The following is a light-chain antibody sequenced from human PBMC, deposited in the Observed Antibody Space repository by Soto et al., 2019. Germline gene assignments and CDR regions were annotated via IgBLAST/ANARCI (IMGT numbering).Light chain of an antibody. CDR3: SSYTSSSTVV. Sequence: QSVLTQPASVSGSPGQSITISCTGSSSDVGGYNYVSWYQHHPGKAPKLMIYDVSNRPSGVSNRFSGSNSGNTASLTISGLQAEDEADYYCSSYTSSSTVVFGGGTKLTV. J-gene: IGLJ2*01. CDR1: SSDVGGYNY. CDR2: DVS. V-gene: IGLV2-14*03.